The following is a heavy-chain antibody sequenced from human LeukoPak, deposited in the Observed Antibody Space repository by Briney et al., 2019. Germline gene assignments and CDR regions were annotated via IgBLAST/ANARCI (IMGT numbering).Heavy chain of an antibody. CDR2: ISAYNGNT. CDR1: GYTFTIYG. Sequence: ASVTVSFTASGYTFTIYGITWVRQAPGQGLEWMGWISAYNGNTKYAQNFQGRVTMTTDTSTDTAYMELRNLRSDDTAFYYCARDDLDCSGNTCYPDNYWGQGTLVAVSS. CDR3: ARDDLDCSGNTCYPDNY. D-gene: IGHD2-15*01. V-gene: IGHV1-18*01. J-gene: IGHJ4*02.